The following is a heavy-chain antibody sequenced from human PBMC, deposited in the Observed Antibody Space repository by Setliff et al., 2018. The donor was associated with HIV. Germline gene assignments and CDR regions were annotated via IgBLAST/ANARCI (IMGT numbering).Heavy chain of an antibody. J-gene: IGHJ5*02. CDR2: IIPIFGTA. V-gene: IGHV1-69*13. CDR1: GGTFSSYA. D-gene: IGHD5-12*01. CDR3: ARDLGVDGYNSIGFDP. Sequence: SVKVSCKASGGTFSSYAISWVRQAPGQGLEWMGGIIPIFGTANYAQKFQGRVTITADESTSTAYMELSSLRSEDTAVYYCARDLGVDGYNSIGFDPWGQGTLVTVSS.